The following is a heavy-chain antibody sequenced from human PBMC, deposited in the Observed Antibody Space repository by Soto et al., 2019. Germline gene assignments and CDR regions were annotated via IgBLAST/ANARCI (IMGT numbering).Heavy chain of an antibody. CDR3: AIFGPGGPYRPVAGTGGDDYYGMDV. J-gene: IGHJ6*02. D-gene: IGHD6-19*01. Sequence: PGESLKISCKGSRYSFTSYWISWVRQMPGKGLEWMGRIDPSDSYTNYSPSFQGHVTISADKSISTAYLQWSSLKASDTAMYYCAIFGPGGPYRPVAGTGGDDYYGMDVWGQGTTVTVSS. CDR2: IDPSDSYT. V-gene: IGHV5-10-1*01. CDR1: RYSFTSYW.